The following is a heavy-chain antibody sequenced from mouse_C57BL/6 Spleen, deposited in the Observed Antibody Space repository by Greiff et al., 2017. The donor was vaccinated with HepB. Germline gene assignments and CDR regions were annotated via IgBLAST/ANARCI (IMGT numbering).Heavy chain of an antibody. J-gene: IGHJ1*03. CDR2: ISDGGSYT. CDR1: GFTFSSYA. Sequence: VQLKESGGGLVKPGGSLKLSCAASGFTFSSYAMSWVRQTPEKRLEWVATISDGGSYTYYPDNVKGRFTISRDNAKNNLYLQMSHLKSEDTAMYYCARPGRRGSWYFDVWGTGTTVTVSS. V-gene: IGHV5-4*01. CDR3: ARPGRRGSWYFDV. D-gene: IGHD3-1*01.